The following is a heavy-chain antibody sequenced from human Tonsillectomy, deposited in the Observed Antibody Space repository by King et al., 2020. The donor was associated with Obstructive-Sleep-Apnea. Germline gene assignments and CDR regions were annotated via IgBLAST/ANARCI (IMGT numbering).Heavy chain of an antibody. CDR3: ARAYLPYYYGPTIWFDP. V-gene: IGHV4-34*01. CDR2: INHSGST. Sequence: VQLQQLGAGLLKPSETLSLTCAVYGGSFSGYYWSWIRQPPGKGREGIGEINHSGSTNSNPSLKSRVTISVDTSKNQFSLKLSSVTAADTAVYYCARAYLPYYYGPTIWFDPWGQGTLVTVSS. CDR1: GGSFSGYY. D-gene: IGHD3-10*01. J-gene: IGHJ5*02.